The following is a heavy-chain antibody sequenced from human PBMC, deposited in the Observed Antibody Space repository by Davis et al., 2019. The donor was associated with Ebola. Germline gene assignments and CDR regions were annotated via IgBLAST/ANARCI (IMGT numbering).Heavy chain of an antibody. V-gene: IGHV3-73*01. Sequence: GESLKISCAASGFTFSGSAMHWVRQASGKGLEWLGRIRSKADSYATAYAASVKGRFTISRDDSKNTAYLQMNSLKTEDTAVYYCTSGNPDYWGQGTLVTVSS. CDR1: GFTFSGSA. CDR2: IRSKADSYAT. J-gene: IGHJ4*02. CDR3: TSGNPDY. D-gene: IGHD1-14*01.